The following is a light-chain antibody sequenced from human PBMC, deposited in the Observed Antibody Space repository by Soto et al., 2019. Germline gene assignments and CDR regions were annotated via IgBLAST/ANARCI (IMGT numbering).Light chain of an antibody. Sequence: SPGQSVAISCTGTSSDVGGYNYVSWCQQRPGKAPKVMIFDVNKRPSGVPDRFSGSKSGNTASLTISGLQAEDEADYYCCSYAGRYTYVFGTGTKVTVL. V-gene: IGLV2-11*03. CDR2: DVN. CDR3: CSYAGRYTYV. J-gene: IGLJ1*01. CDR1: SSDVGGYNY.